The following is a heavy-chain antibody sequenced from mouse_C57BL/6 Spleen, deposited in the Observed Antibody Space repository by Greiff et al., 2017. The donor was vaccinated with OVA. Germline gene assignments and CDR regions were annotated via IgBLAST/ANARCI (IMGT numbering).Heavy chain of an antibody. CDR2: ISDGGSYT. J-gene: IGHJ4*01. V-gene: IGHV5-4*01. CDR3: AREGLYSNAMDY. Sequence: EVQLVESGGGLVKPGGSLKLSCAASGFTFSSYAMSWVRQTPEKRLEWVATISDGGSYTYYPDNVKGRFTISRDNAKNNLYLQMSHLKSEDTAMYYCAREGLYSNAMDYWGQGTSVTVSS. D-gene: IGHD2-5*01. CDR1: GFTFSSYA.